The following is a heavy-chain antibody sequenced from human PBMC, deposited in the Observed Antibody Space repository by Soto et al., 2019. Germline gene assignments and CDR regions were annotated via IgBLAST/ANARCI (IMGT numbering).Heavy chain of an antibody. D-gene: IGHD3-10*01. V-gene: IGHV1-8*01. J-gene: IGHJ6*03. CDR2: MNPNSGNT. CDR3: ARRDYYGSGSYFYYYYYMDV. CDR1: GCTFASYD. Sequence: ASVKVSCKASGCTFASYDINWVRQATGQGLEWMGWMNPNSGNTGYAQKFQGRVTMTRNTSISTAYMELSSLRSEDAAVYYCARRDYYGSGSYFYYYYYMDVWGKGTTVTVSS.